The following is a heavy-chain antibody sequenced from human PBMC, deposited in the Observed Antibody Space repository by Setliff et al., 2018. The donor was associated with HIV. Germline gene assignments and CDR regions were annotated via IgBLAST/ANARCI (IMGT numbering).Heavy chain of an antibody. CDR1: GGSISSYY. CDR3: ARVPTSSWYVTTQRTKEYFHH. Sequence: NPSETLSLTCTVSGGSISSYYWNWIRQPPGKGLEWIGYIYYSGNTYYNPSLKSRVTISTDTSRNQFSLRLSSVTAADTAIYYCARVPTSSWYVTTQRTKEYFHHWGQGTLVTVSS. CDR2: IYYSGNT. J-gene: IGHJ1*01. D-gene: IGHD6-13*01. V-gene: IGHV4-59*12.